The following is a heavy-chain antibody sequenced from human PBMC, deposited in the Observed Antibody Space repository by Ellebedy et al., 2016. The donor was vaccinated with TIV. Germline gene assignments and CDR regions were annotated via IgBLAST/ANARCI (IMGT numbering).Heavy chain of an antibody. CDR2: FGISGDAT. V-gene: IGHV3-23*01. J-gene: IGHJ4*02. D-gene: IGHD1-14*01. CDR3: ARGRSGTYIHHAFDY. CDR1: GFTFSNYA. Sequence: PGGSLRLSCAASGFTFSNYAMSWVRQAPGKGLEWVSGFGISGDATYYADSVKGRFTISRDNSRNTLYLQMNSLRAEDTAIYYCARGRSGTYIHHAFDYWGPGTLVTVSS.